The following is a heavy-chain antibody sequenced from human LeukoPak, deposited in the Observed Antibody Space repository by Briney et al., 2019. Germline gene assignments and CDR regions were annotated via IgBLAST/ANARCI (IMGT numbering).Heavy chain of an antibody. CDR3: ARGEISGAGTTSAFDI. Sequence: ASVKVSCKASGYTFTGYYMHWVRQAPGQGLEWMGRINPNSGGTNYAQKFQGRATMTRDTSISTAYMELSRLRSDDTAVYYCARGEISGAGTTSAFDIWGQGTMVTVSS. CDR1: GYTFTGYY. V-gene: IGHV1-2*06. CDR2: INPNSGGT. D-gene: IGHD1-7*01. J-gene: IGHJ3*02.